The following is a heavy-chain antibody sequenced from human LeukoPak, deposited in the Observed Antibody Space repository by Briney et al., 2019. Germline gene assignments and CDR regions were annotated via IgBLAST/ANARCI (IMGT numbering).Heavy chain of an antibody. J-gene: IGHJ5*02. CDR2: INPAGSQK. D-gene: IGHD1-26*01. Sequence: PGGSLRLSCVASGLTFSSSWMNWIRQAPGKGPEWLANINPAGSQKDYVDSVKGRFIISRDNAKDSVFLKMNNLGAEDTAVYYCARYSGSFPGWLDPWGPGTLVTVSS. V-gene: IGHV3-7*01. CDR3: ARYSGSFPGWLDP. CDR1: GLTFSSSW.